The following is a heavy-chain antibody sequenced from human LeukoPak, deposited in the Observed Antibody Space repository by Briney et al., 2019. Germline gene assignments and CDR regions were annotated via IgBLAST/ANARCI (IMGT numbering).Heavy chain of an antibody. J-gene: IGHJ4*02. D-gene: IGHD3-10*01. CDR1: GFIFSDYY. CDR3: ARALWLGEGFFDY. Sequence: GGSLRLSCAASGFIFSDYYMTWIRQAPGKGLEWISHIGSSGSTIYYADSMKGAFTISIDNTKKSLYLQMNSLRAEDTAVYYCARALWLGEGFFDYWGQGTPVTVSS. CDR2: IGSSGSTI. V-gene: IGHV3-11*04.